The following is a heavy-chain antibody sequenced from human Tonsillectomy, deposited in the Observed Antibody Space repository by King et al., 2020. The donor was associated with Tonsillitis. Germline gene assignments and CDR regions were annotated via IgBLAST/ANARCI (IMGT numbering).Heavy chain of an antibody. CDR3: ATNPASGSFYFDY. CDR2: IYYTGST. V-gene: IGHV4-31*03. Sequence: MQLQESGPGLVKPSQTLSLTCTVSGGSINSDAYYWHWIRHHPGKGLEWIGYIYYTGSTYYSPSLKSRVTISLDTSKNQFSLKLSSVTVSDTALYYCATNPASGSFYFDYWGQGTLVTVSS. CDR1: GGSINSDAYY. J-gene: IGHJ4*02. D-gene: IGHD2-2*01.